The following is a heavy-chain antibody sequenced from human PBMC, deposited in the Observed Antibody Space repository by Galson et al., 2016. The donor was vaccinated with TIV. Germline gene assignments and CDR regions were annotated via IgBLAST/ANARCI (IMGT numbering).Heavy chain of an antibody. CDR3: AREHFDQRFDY. J-gene: IGHJ4*02. CDR1: GFTFNNYW. V-gene: IGHV3-7*01. CDR2: INEDGSTI. D-gene: IGHD3-3*02. Sequence: SLRLSCAVSGFTFNNYWMSWVRQAPGKGLEWVANINEDGSTIYYGDSVEGRFTISRDNAKNSLYLQMNSLRAEDTAMSYCAREHFDQRFDYWGQGTLVTVSS.